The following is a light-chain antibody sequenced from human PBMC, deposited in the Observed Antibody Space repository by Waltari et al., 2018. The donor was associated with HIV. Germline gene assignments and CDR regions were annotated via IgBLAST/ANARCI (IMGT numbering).Light chain of an antibody. CDR1: QSISNN. CDR2: GAS. J-gene: IGKJ4*01. Sequence: EIVMTQSPVTLSVSPGDRASLPCRASQSISNNLAWYQHKPGQAPSLLIYGASTRATGIPARFSGSGSGTDFTLSISSLQSEDFAVYYCQQYNKWPPLTFGGGTKVEIK. V-gene: IGKV3-15*01. CDR3: QQYNKWPPLT.